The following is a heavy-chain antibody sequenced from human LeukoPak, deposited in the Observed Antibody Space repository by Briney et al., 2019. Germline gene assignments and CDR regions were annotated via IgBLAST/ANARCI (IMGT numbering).Heavy chain of an antibody. D-gene: IGHD3-10*01. CDR2: MYYSGRT. V-gene: IGHV4-39*07. CDR1: GGSITSSSDY. CDR3: ARETVRGVGPDFDY. J-gene: IGHJ4*02. Sequence: SETLSLTCTVSGGSITSSSDYWAWIRQPPGKGLEWIGSMYYSGRTYYNPSLKSRVTISVDTSKNQFSLRLSSVTAADTAVYYCARETVRGVGPDFDYWGQGTLVTVSS.